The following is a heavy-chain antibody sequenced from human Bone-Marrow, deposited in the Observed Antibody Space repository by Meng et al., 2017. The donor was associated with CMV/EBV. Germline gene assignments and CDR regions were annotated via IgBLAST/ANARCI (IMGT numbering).Heavy chain of an antibody. CDR3: ARVDIVVVPAALGGYYYYGMDV. J-gene: IGHJ6*02. CDR2: ISAYNGNT. CDR1: GYTLTELS. V-gene: IGHV1-18*01. Sequence: ASVKVSCKVSGYTLTELSMHWVRQAPGQGLEWMGWISAYNGNTNYAQKLQGRVPMTTDTSTSTAYMELRSLRSDDTAVYYCARVDIVVVPAALGGYYYYGMDVWGQGTTVTVSS. D-gene: IGHD2-2*01.